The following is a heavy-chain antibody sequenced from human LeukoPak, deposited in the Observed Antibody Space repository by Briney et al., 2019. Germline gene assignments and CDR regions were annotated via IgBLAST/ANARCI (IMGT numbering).Heavy chain of an antibody. D-gene: IGHD4-23*01. CDR1: GFPFSNYW. CDR3: ARDRGYSTFDN. CDR2: MKEDGGEI. V-gene: IGHV3-7*01. Sequence: PGGSLRLSCAASGFPFSNYWMSWVRQAPGKRLEWVANMKEDGGEINYVDSVKGRFTISRDNAKNSLYLHMNSLRVEDTAVYYCARDRGYSTFDNWGQGTLVTVSS. J-gene: IGHJ5*02.